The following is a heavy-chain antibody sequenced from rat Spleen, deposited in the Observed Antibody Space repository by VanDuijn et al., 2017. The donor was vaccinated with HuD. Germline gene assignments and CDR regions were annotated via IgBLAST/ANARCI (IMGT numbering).Heavy chain of an antibody. CDR1: GFSLTSNT. D-gene: IGHD1-12*03. Sequence: QVQLKESGPGLVQPSQTLSLTCTVSGFSLTSNTVSWVRQPPGKGLEWMGAIWSGGNTDSNSALKSRLNITRDTSRSQVFLKMNSLKTEDSATYYCARVWNGGYYPYWYFDFWGPGTIVTVSS. CDR3: ARVWNGGYYPYWYFDF. V-gene: IGHV2-15*01. J-gene: IGHJ1*01. CDR2: IWSGGNT.